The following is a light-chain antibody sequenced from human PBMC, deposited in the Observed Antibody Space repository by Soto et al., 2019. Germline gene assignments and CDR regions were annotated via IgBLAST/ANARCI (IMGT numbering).Light chain of an antibody. V-gene: IGKV3D-15*01. CDR1: QSLNRN. CDR2: GAS. CDR3: QHYNDWPPAFT. Sequence: EILMTQSPATLSVSPGERATLSCRASQSLNRNLAWYQQKPGQAPRLIIYGASTRASGIPARFSGSGSGTEFALTFSILQSEDFALYYCQHYNDWPPAFTFGPGTKVDL. J-gene: IGKJ3*01.